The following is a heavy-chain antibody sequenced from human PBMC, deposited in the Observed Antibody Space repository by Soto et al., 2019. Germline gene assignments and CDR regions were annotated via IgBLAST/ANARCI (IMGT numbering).Heavy chain of an antibody. J-gene: IGHJ4*02. D-gene: IGHD2-21*01. CDR2: FSRTDNTV. CDR3: ARETHSSQHNFDY. CDR1: GFMFSDYA. V-gene: IGHV3-48*03. Sequence: EVHLVESGGGLVQPGGSLRLSCAASGFMFSDYAMDWVRQAPGKGLEWVSYFSRTDNTVQYADSVKGRFIISRDNVANSLYLQMHSLTAEDTAIFYCARETHSSQHNFDYWGSGTLVTVSS.